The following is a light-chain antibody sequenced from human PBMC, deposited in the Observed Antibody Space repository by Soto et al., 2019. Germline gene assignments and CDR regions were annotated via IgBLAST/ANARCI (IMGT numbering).Light chain of an antibody. CDR2: DVS. J-gene: IGLJ1*01. CDR3: SSYTSSSTSLYV. V-gene: IGLV2-14*01. Sequence: QSALTQPASVSGSPGQSITISCTGTSSDVGGYNYVSWYQQHPGKAPKLMIYDVSNRPSGVSNRFSGSKSGNTASLTISGLQADDEADYYCSSYTSSSTSLYVFGTGTKLTVL. CDR1: SSDVGGYNY.